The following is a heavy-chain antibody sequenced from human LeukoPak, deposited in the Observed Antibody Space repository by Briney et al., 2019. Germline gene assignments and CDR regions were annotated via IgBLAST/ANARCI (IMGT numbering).Heavy chain of an antibody. Sequence: KSSETLSLTCAVYGGSFSGYYWSWIRQPPGKGLEWIGEINHSGGTNYNPSLKSRVTISVDTSKNQFSLKLSSVTAADTAVYYCARGVHCSGGSCYFYWGQGTLVTVSS. CDR2: INHSGGT. V-gene: IGHV4-34*01. CDR1: GGSFSGYY. J-gene: IGHJ4*02. CDR3: ARGVHCSGGSCYFY. D-gene: IGHD2-15*01.